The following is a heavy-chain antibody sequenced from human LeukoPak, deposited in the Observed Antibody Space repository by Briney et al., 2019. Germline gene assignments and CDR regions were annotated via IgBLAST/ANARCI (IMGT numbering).Heavy chain of an antibody. CDR1: GFTVSGHY. Sequence: GGSLRLSCAASGFTVSGHYMSWVRQAPWKGLDCVSVIYSGGSTFYGDSVKGRFTISRDNSKNTLYLQMNSLRAEDTAVYYCARARYDYGDYVGAFDIWGQGTMVTVSS. V-gene: IGHV3-53*01. D-gene: IGHD4-17*01. CDR3: ARARYDYGDYVGAFDI. CDR2: IYSGGST. J-gene: IGHJ3*02.